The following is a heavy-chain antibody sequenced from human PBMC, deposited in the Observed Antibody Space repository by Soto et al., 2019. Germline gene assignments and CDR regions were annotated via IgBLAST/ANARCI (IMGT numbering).Heavy chain of an antibody. D-gene: IGHD5-18*01. V-gene: IGHV1-24*01. CDR1: GYTLTELS. CDR3: ATVHLRYGYPSWFDP. Sequence: ASVKVSCKVSGYTLTELSMHWVRQAPGKGLEWMGGFDPEDGETIYAQKFQGRVTMTEDTSTDTAYMELSSLRSGDTAVYYCATVHLRYGYPSWFDPWGQGTLVTVSS. J-gene: IGHJ5*02. CDR2: FDPEDGET.